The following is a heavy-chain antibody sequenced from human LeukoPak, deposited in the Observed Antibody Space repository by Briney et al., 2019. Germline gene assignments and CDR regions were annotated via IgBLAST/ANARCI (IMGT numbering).Heavy chain of an antibody. Sequence: PGRSLRLSCAASGFTFSRFGMHWVRQAPGKGLEWVAVISNDGSDEYYADSVKGRFTISRDNSQNTLYLQMNSLRAEDTAMYYCAREIGGGLHYFHSWGQGTPVTVSS. CDR2: ISNDGSDE. J-gene: IGHJ4*02. V-gene: IGHV3-30*03. CDR1: GFTFSRFG. D-gene: IGHD1-26*01. CDR3: AREIGGGLHYFHS.